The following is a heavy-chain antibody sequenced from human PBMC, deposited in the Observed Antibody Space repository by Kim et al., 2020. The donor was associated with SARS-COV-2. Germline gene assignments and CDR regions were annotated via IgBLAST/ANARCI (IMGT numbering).Heavy chain of an antibody. CDR2: INSDGIGA. V-gene: IGHV3-74*01. CDR1: GFSLSSDW. Sequence: GGSLRLSCEASGFSLSSDWMHWVRQAPGKGLVWVSRINSDGIGATYADSVKGRFTISRDNAKNTLYLHMNSLRAEDTALYYCARGKRGALEYWGQGTLVTVSS. D-gene: IGHD3-16*01. CDR3: ARGKRGALEY. J-gene: IGHJ4*02.